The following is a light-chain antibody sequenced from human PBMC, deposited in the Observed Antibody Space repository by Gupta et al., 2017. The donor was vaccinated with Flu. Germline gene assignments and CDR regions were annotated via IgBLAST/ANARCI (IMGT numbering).Light chain of an antibody. CDR1: QSVLYSSNNKNY. CDR3: QQYYSTRGWT. V-gene: IGKV4-1*01. J-gene: IGKJ1*01. Sequence: DLVMTQSPDSLAVSLGERATINCKSSQSVLYSSNNKNYLAWYQQKPGQPPKLLIYWASTRESGVPDRFSGSGSGTDFTLTISSLQAEDVAVYYCQQYYSTRGWTFGQGTKVEIK. CDR2: WAS.